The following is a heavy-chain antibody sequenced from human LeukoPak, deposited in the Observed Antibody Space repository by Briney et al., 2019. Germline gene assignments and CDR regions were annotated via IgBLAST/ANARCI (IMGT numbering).Heavy chain of an antibody. CDR1: GFTSSSYS. V-gene: IGHV3-21*01. Sequence: GGSLRLSCAASGFTSSSYSMNWVRQAPGKGLEWVSSISSSSSYTYYADSVKGRFTISRDNSKDTLFLQMNSLRVEDTAVYYCAREGPRGNSQFDYWGQGTLVTVSP. CDR2: ISSSSSYT. D-gene: IGHD2/OR15-2a*01. J-gene: IGHJ4*02. CDR3: AREGPRGNSQFDY.